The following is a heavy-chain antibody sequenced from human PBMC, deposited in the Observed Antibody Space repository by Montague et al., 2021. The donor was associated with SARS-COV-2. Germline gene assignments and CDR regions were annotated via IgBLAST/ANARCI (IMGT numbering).Heavy chain of an antibody. V-gene: IGHV3-9*01. D-gene: IGHD2-15*01. CDR1: GFTFDDYA. Sequence: SLRLSCAASGFTFDDYAMHWVRQAPGKGLEWVAGISWNRGSTDYADSVKGRFTISRDNAKNSLYLQMNSLRAEDTALYYCAKEVGESASFDYWGQGTLVTVSS. J-gene: IGHJ4*02. CDR3: AKEVGESASFDY. CDR2: ISWNRGST.